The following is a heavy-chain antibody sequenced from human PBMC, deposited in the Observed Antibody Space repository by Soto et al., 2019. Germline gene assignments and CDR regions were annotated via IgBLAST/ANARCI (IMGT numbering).Heavy chain of an antibody. J-gene: IGHJ6*02. CDR1: GYTFTSYG. Sequence: GASVKVSCKASGYTFTSYGISWVRQAPGQGLEWMGRISASGGSTSYAQKLQGRVTMTRDTSTSTVYMELSSLRSEDTAVYYCARGSDYYYYGMDVWGQGTTVTVS. CDR2: ISASGGST. CDR3: ARGSDYYYYGMDV. V-gene: IGHV1-46*03.